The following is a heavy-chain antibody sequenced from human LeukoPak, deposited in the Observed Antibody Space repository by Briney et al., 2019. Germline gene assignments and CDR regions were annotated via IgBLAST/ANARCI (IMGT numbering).Heavy chain of an antibody. CDR2: VYYTGSA. CDR1: GGSISSSIYY. D-gene: IGHD3-16*01. J-gene: IGHJ4*02. V-gene: IGHV4-39*01. Sequence: PSETLSLTCTVSGGSISSSIYYWGWIRQPPGKGLELIGHVYYTGSAHFNPSLKSRVTMSVDTSKDQFSLNLSSVTAADTAVYYCTRLQGGAWEYFDYWGQGTLVTVSS. CDR3: TRLQGGAWEYFDY.